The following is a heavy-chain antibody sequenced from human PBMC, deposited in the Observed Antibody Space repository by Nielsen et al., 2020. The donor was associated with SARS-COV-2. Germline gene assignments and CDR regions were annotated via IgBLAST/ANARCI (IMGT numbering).Heavy chain of an antibody. Sequence: WVRQAPGQGLEWMGIINPSGGSTSYAQKFQGRVTMTRDTSTSTVYMELSSLRSEDTAVYYCVRDPRWGTAMVSYYYYGMDVWGQGTTVTVSS. CDR3: VRDPRWGTAMVSYYYYGMDV. D-gene: IGHD5-18*01. V-gene: IGHV1-46*01. J-gene: IGHJ6*02. CDR2: INPSGGST.